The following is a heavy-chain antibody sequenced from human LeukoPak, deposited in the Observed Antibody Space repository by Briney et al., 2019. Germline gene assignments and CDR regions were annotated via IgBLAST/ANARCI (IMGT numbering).Heavy chain of an antibody. D-gene: IGHD2-15*01. J-gene: IGHJ4*02. CDR2: IIPIFGTA. Sequence: SVKVSCMASGGTFSSYAISWVRQAPGQGLEWMGGIIPIFGTANYAQKLQGRVTITTDESTSTAYMELSSLRSEDTAVYYCAREYCSCGSCPFDYWGQGTLVTVSS. V-gene: IGHV1-69*05. CDR1: GGTFSSYA. CDR3: AREYCSCGSCPFDY.